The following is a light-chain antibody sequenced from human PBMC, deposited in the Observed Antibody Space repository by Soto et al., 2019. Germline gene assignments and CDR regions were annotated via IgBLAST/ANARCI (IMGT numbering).Light chain of an antibody. CDR1: QSVSSSY. CDR3: QQYDNSPLT. Sequence: VFTQSPCTVSLSPGERAALSCRASQSVSSSYLAWYQQKPGQAPRLLIYGASNRATGIPDRFSGSGSGTDFTLTISRLEPEDFAVYYCQQYDNSPLTFGGGTKVDIK. CDR2: GAS. V-gene: IGKV3-20*01. J-gene: IGKJ4*01.